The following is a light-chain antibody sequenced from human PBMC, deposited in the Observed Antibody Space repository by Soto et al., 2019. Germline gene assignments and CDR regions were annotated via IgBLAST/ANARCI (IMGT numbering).Light chain of an antibody. J-gene: IGKJ1*01. CDR3: QQYGSSPPWT. CDR2: DAS. V-gene: IGKV1-13*02. CDR1: QAINNY. Sequence: IQMTQSPSSLSASVGDRVAITCRASQAINNYLAWYQQKPGKAPKLLIYDASSLESGVPSRFSGSGSGTDFTLTISRLEPEDFAVYYCQQYGSSPPWTFGQGTKVDIK.